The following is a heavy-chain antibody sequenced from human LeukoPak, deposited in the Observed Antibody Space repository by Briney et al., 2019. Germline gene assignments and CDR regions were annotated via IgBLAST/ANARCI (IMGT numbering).Heavy chain of an antibody. Sequence: SETLSLTCTVSGGSISSSSYYWGWIRQPPGKGLEWIGSIYYSGSTYYNPSLKSRVTISVDTSKNQFSLKLSPVTAADTAVYYCARHRKSIAVAGKDYFDYWGQGTLVTVSS. CDR3: ARHRKSIAVAGKDYFDY. CDR1: GGSISSSSYY. J-gene: IGHJ4*02. D-gene: IGHD6-19*01. CDR2: IYYSGST. V-gene: IGHV4-39*01.